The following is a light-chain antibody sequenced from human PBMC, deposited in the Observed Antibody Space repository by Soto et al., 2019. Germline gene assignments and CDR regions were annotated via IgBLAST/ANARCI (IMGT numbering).Light chain of an antibody. J-gene: IGLJ3*02. Sequence: QSVLTQPPSVSGAPGQSVTISCTGSSSNIGAGYDVHWYQQLPGTAPKLLIYGNSNRPSGVPDRFPGSKSGTSASLAITGLQAEDEADYYCQSSWVFGGGNQLTV. CDR3: QSSWV. CDR2: GNS. CDR1: SSNIGAGYD. V-gene: IGLV1-40*01.